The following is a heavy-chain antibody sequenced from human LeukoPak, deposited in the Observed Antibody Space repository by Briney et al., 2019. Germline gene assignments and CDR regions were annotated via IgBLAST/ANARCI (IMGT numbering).Heavy chain of an antibody. V-gene: IGHV3-74*01. CDR3: ARDYPHQH. Sequence: TGGSLRLSCAASGLTFSSHWMHWVRQAPGKGLVWVSRITNDGSSTTYADSVKGRFTISRDNSKNTLYLQMNSLRAEDTAVYYCARDYPHQHWGQGTLVTVSS. CDR1: GLTFSSHW. J-gene: IGHJ1*01. CDR2: ITNDGSST.